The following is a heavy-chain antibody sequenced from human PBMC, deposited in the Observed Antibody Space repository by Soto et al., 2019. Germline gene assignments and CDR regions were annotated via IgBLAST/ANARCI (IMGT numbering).Heavy chain of an antibody. CDR2: MNPGSGDT. V-gene: IGHV1-8*02. J-gene: IGHJ5*02. Sequence: ASVKVSCKASGYTFTNNDVSWVRQATGQGLEWMGWMNPGSGDTGYAQKFQGRVTMTRDISIATAYMELNSLTSGDTAIYYCARMESFGSLNWFDPWGQGTLVTV. CDR3: ARMESFGSLNWFDP. CDR1: GYTFTNND. D-gene: IGHD5-18*01.